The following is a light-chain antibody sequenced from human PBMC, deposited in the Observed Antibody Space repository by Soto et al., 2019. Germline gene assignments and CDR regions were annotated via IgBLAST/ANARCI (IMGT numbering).Light chain of an antibody. CDR3: QQRSNWPLT. CDR1: QSVSSY. CDR2: DAS. V-gene: IGKV3-11*01. Sequence: EIVLTQSPATLSLSPGERATLSCRASQSVSSYLAWYHQKPGQVPRFLIYDASNRATGIPARFSGSGSGTDFTLTISSLEPEDFAVYYCQQRSNWPLTFGGGTKVEIK. J-gene: IGKJ4*01.